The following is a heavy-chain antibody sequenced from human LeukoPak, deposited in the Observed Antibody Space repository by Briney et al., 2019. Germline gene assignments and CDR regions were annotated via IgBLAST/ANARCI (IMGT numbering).Heavy chain of an antibody. CDR1: GFTFSSYS. Sequence: GGSLRLSCAASGFTFSSYSMNWVRQAPGKGLEWVSSISSSSSYIYYADSVKGRFTISRDNAKNSLYLQMNSLRAVDTAVYYCAREVGATAANFDYWGQGTLVTVSS. CDR2: ISSSSSYI. J-gene: IGHJ4*02. V-gene: IGHV3-21*01. D-gene: IGHD1-26*01. CDR3: AREVGATAANFDY.